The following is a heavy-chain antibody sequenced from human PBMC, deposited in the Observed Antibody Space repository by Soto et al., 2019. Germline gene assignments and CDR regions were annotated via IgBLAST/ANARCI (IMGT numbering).Heavy chain of an antibody. CDR1: GYTFTSYA. J-gene: IGHJ5*02. Sequence: ASVKVSCKASGYTFTSYAMHWVRQAPGQRLEWMGWINAGNGNTKYSQKFQGRVTITRDTSASTAYMELSSLRSEDTAVYYCARVPCSSTSCYESRFDPCGQGTLVTVSS. CDR2: INAGNGNT. D-gene: IGHD2-2*01. CDR3: ARVPCSSTSCYESRFDP. V-gene: IGHV1-3*01.